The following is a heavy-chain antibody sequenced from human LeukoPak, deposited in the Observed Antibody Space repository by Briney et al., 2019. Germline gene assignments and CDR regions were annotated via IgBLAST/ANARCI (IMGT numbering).Heavy chain of an antibody. Sequence: SETLSLTCSVSGGSISSYYWTWIRQPPGKGLEWIGYRYYSGSTTYNPSLKSRVTISVDTSKSQFSLKWISATAAETAIYYCARVRGDFETDWGQGTLVTVSS. CDR3: ARVRGDFETD. CDR2: RYYSGST. CDR1: GGSISSYY. D-gene: IGHD3-16*01. J-gene: IGHJ1*01. V-gene: IGHV4-59*01.